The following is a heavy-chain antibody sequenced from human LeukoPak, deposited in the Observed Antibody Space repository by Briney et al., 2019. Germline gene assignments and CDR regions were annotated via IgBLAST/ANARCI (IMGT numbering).Heavy chain of an antibody. D-gene: IGHD1-26*01. Sequence: SETLSLTCTVSGGSISNYYWSWIRQPAGKGLEWIGRIYTSGSTNYNPSLKSRVTMPVDTSKNQFSLKLSSVTAADTAVYYCARSPYSWWEFDYWGQGTLVTVSS. J-gene: IGHJ4*02. CDR1: GGSISNYY. V-gene: IGHV4-4*07. CDR3: ARSPYSWWEFDY. CDR2: IYTSGST.